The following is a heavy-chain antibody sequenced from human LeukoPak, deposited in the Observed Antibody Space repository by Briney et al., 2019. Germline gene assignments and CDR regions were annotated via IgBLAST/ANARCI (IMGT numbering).Heavy chain of an antibody. CDR1: GGSISSYY. D-gene: IGHD5-12*01. J-gene: IGHJ4*02. Sequence: PSETLSLTCTVSGGSISSYYWSWIRQPPGKGLEWIGYIYYSGSTNYNPSLKGRVTISVDTSKNQFSLKLSSVTAADTAVYYCARARGSGYDQGFDYWGQGTLVTVSS. V-gene: IGHV4-59*01. CDR3: ARARGSGYDQGFDY. CDR2: IYYSGST.